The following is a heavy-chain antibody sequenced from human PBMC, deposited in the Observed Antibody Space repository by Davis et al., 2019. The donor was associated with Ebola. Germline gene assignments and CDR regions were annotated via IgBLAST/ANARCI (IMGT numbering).Heavy chain of an antibody. CDR3: ARAGYYYDSSDYYEYPSWFDP. D-gene: IGHD3-22*01. V-gene: IGHV3-74*03. J-gene: IGHJ5*02. CDR2: IKSDGSET. CDR1: GFAFSTYW. Sequence: GESLKISCAASGFAFSTYWMHWVRQGTGTGLIWVGRIKSDGSETSYADSVKGRFTISRDNAKNTLYLQMSSLRAEDTAVYYCARAGYYYDSSDYYEYPSWFDPWGQGTLVTVSS.